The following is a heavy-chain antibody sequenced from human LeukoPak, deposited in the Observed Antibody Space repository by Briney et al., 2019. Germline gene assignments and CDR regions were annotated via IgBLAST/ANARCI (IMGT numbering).Heavy chain of an antibody. J-gene: IGHJ4*02. CDR1: GYSISSGSY. Sequence: SETLSLTCAVSGYSISSGSYWGWIRQPPGKGLEWIGYIYYSGSTNYNPSLKSRVTISVDTSKNQFSLKLSSVTAADTAVYYCASLAVAAYTGADYWGQGTLVTVSS. CDR3: ASLAVAAYTGADY. D-gene: IGHD6-19*01. V-gene: IGHV4-61*01. CDR2: IYYSGST.